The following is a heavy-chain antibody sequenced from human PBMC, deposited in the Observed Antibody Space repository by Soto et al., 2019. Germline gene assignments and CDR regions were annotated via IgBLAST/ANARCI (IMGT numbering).Heavy chain of an antibody. CDR3: ARAPKGSGSSQTRPDF. D-gene: IGHD6-6*01. Sequence: SETLSLTCSIYSGSFSGYYWSWIRQPPGKGLEWIGEISQSGNTNYSPSLKSRVSISIDTSKKQFSLNLASVSAADTAVYYCARAPKGSGSSQTRPDFWGQGTLVTVSS. CDR2: ISQSGNT. J-gene: IGHJ4*02. CDR1: SGSFSGYY. V-gene: IGHV4-34*01.